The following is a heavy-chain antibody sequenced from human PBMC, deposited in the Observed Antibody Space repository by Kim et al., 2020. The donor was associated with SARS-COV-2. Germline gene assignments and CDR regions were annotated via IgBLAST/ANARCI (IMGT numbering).Heavy chain of an antibody. Sequence: YKPSAKSRATISLDTSKNQFSLKLSSVTAADTAIFYCARAIVGALGWFDPWGQGALVTVSS. J-gene: IGHJ5*02. V-gene: IGHV4-39*07. CDR3: ARAIVGALGWFDP. D-gene: IGHD1-26*01.